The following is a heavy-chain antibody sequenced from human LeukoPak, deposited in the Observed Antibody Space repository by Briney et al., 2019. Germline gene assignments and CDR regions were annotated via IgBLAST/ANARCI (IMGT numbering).Heavy chain of an antibody. D-gene: IGHD3-9*01. V-gene: IGHV1-2*02. CDR2: INPNSGGT. J-gene: IGHJ4*02. CDR1: GYTFTGYY. CDR3: ARDGGPSYYDILTGYYNVPRPFDY. Sequence: VASVKVSCKASGYTFTGYYMHWVRQAPGQGLEWMGWINPNSGGTNYAQKFQGGVTMTRDTSISTAYMELSRLRSDDTAVYYCARDGGPSYYDILTGYYNVPRPFDYWGQGTLVTVSS.